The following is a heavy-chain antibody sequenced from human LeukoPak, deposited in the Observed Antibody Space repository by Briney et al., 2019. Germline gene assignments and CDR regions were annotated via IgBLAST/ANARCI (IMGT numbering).Heavy chain of an antibody. D-gene: IGHD6-19*01. CDR2: ISSSSSYI. J-gene: IGHJ4*02. CDR1: GFTFSSYS. V-gene: IGHV3-21*01. CDR3: ARGLAVAGAIIDY. Sequence: GSLRLSCAASGFTFSSYSMNWVRQAPGKGLEWVSSISSSSSYIYYADSVKGRFTISRDNDKNSLYLQMNSLRAEDTAVYYCARGLAVAGAIIDYWGQGTLVTVSS.